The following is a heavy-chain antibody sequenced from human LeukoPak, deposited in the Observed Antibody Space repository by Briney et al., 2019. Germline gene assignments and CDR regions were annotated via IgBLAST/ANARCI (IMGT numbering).Heavy chain of an antibody. V-gene: IGHV4-39*07. CDR3: ARVSPMGGQAYNWLDP. J-gene: IGHJ5*02. CDR2: IYYSGSGST. Sequence: SETLYLTCTVSGGSISYSSYYWGWIRQPPGKGLEWIGSIYYSGSGSTYYNPSLKSRVTISVDTSKNQFSLKLSSVTAADTAVYYCARVSPMGGQAYNWLDPWGQGTLVTVSS. CDR1: GGSISYSSYY. D-gene: IGHD1-26*01.